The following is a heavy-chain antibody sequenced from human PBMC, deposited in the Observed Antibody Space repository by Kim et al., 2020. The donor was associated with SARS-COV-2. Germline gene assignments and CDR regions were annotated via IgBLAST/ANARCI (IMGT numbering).Heavy chain of an antibody. J-gene: IGHJ4*02. CDR3: ARIGDY. Sequence: YPAASETRYSPSFQGQVTISAEKSISTAYLQWSSLKASDTAMYYCARIGDYWGQGTLVTVSS. V-gene: IGHV5-51*01. D-gene: IGHD2-15*01. CDR2: YPAASET.